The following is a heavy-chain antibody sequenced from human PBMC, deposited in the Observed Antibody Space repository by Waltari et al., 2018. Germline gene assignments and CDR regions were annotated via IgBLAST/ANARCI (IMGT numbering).Heavy chain of an antibody. CDR1: GGSISSSSYY. D-gene: IGHD2-15*01. Sequence: QLQLQESGPGLVKPSETLSLTCTVPGGSISSSSYYWGWIRQPPGKGLEWIGSIYYSGSTYYNPSLKSRVTISVDTSKNQFSLKLSSVTAADTVVYYCAREVGGGNPGVWGQGTLVTVSS. CDR3: AREVGGGNPGV. V-gene: IGHV4-39*07. CDR2: IYYSGST. J-gene: IGHJ4*02.